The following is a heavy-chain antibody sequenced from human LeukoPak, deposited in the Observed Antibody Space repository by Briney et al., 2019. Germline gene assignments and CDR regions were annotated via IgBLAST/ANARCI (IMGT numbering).Heavy chain of an antibody. Sequence: SETLSLTCAVHGGSLSGYYWSWIRQPPGKGLEWIGEINHSGSTNYNPSLKSRVTISVDTSKNQFSLKLSPVTAADTAVYYCARKVTYYDFWSGYFSGNWFDPWGQGTLVTVSS. J-gene: IGHJ5*02. D-gene: IGHD3-3*01. CDR2: INHSGST. V-gene: IGHV4-34*01. CDR3: ARKVTYYDFWSGYFSGNWFDP. CDR1: GGSLSGYY.